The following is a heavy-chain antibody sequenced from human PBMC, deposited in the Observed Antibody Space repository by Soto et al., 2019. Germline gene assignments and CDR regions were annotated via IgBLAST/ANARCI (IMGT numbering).Heavy chain of an antibody. CDR2: IYHSGST. CDR1: GGSISSGGYS. J-gene: IGHJ4*02. D-gene: IGHD5-12*01. Sequence: QLQLQESGSGLVKPSQTLSLTCAVSGGSISSGGYSWSWIRQPPGKGLEWIGYIYHSGSTYYNPSPRSGATISVDTSKNQFSLKMCAVTAAETAVYYCAAGGGLPRYYWGQGTLVTVSS. CDR3: AAGGGLPRYY. V-gene: IGHV4-30-2*01.